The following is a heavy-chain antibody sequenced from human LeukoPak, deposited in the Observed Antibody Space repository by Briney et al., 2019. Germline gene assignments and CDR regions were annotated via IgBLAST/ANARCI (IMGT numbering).Heavy chain of an antibody. V-gene: IGHV1-58*01. D-gene: IGHD1-14*01. J-gene: IGHJ4*02. CDR2: IVVGSGNT. Sequence: GTSVKVSCKASGFRFSICAVQWVRQARGQRLEWIGWIVVGSGNTNYAQKFQERVTITRDMSTSTAYMELSSLRSGDTAVYYCAADPNPDGVQVYWGQGTLVTVSS. CDR1: GFRFSICA. CDR3: AADPNPDGVQVY.